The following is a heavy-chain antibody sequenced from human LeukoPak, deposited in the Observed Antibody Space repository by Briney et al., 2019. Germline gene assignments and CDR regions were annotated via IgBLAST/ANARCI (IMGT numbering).Heavy chain of an antibody. CDR1: GFTFDDYG. J-gene: IGHJ4*02. CDR2: ISGDST. V-gene: IGHV3-43*02. Sequence: PGGSLRLSCAASGFTFDDYGMHWVRQAPGKGLEWVSLISGDSTYYADSVKGRFTISRDNSKNSLYLQMNSLRTEDTALYYCAKSRATDFDYWGQGTLVTVSS. D-gene: IGHD1-26*01. CDR3: AKSRATDFDY.